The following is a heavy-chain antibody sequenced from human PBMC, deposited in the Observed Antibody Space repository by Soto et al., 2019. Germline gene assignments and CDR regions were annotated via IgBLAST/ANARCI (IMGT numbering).Heavy chain of an antibody. CDR2: IYYSGST. CDR3: ARLQRGYCSGGSCYLPGYYYYMDV. D-gene: IGHD2-15*01. CDR1: GGSISSYY. V-gene: IGHV4-59*08. J-gene: IGHJ6*03. Sequence: TLSLTCTVSGGSISSYYWSWIRQPPGKGLEWIGFIYYSGSTNYNPSLKSRVTISVDTSKNQFSLKLSSVTAADTAVYYCARLQRGYCSGGSCYLPGYYYYMDVWGKGTTVTVSS.